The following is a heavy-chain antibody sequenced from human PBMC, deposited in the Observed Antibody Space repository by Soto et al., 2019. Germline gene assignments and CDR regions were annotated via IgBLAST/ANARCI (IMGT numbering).Heavy chain of an antibody. CDR1: GGSISSSSYY. CDR3: ADETYYYDSTGYYENWIFDY. CDR2: IYYSGST. D-gene: IGHD3-22*01. Sequence: SETLSLTCTVSGGSISSSSYYWGWIRQPPGKGLEWIGSIYYSGSTYYNPSLKSRVTISVDTSKNQFSLKLSSVTAADTAVYYCADETYYYDSTGYYENWIFDYWGQGNLVTVSS. J-gene: IGHJ4*02. V-gene: IGHV4-39*01.